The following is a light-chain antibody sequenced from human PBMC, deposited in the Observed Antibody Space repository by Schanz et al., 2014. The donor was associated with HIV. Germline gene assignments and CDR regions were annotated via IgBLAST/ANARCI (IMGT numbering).Light chain of an antibody. CDR1: AFNIGQNY. V-gene: IGLV1-51*01. CDR3: ATWHSSLREVV. Sequence: QSVLTQPPSMSAAPGQRVTISCAGSAFNIGQNYVSWFQQFPGTAPKLLIYVNHQRPSDIPDRFSGSKTGTSATLAIVGLQTGDEADYYCATWHSSLREVVFGGGTKLTVL. CDR2: VNH. J-gene: IGLJ2*01.